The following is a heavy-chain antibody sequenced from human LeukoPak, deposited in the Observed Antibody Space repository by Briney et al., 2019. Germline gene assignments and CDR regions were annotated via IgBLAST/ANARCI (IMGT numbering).Heavy chain of an antibody. J-gene: IGHJ4*02. D-gene: IGHD4-17*01. CDR2: INPNSGGT. CDR3: ARDYGDYALYYFDY. Sequence: ASVKVSCKASGYTFTGYYMHWVRQAPGQGLEWMGWINPNSGGTNYAQKFQGRVTMTRDTSISTAYMELSRLRSDDTAVYYCARDYGDYALYYFDYWGQGTLATVSS. V-gene: IGHV1-2*02. CDR1: GYTFTGYY.